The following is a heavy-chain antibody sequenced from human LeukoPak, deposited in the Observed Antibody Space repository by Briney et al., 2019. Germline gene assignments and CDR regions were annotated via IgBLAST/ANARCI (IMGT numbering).Heavy chain of an antibody. Sequence: SQTLSLTCTVSGGSISSGGYYWSWIRQHPGKGLEWIGYIYYSGSTNYNSSLKSRVTISVDTSKNQFSLKLSSVTAADTAVYYCARGGYSVVDHWGQGTLVTVSS. V-gene: IGHV4-31*03. CDR3: ARGGYSVVDH. CDR1: GGSISSGGYY. D-gene: IGHD5-18*01. J-gene: IGHJ4*02. CDR2: IYYSGST.